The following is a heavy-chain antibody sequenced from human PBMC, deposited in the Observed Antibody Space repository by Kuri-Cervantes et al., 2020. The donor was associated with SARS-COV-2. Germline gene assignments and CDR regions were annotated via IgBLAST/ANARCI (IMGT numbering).Heavy chain of an antibody. Sequence: SVKISCKASTYTFTTYDINWVRQAPGQGLEWMGGIIPIFGTANYAQKFQGRVTITTDESTSTAYMELSSLRSEDTAVYYCARAGEEEYYDFWSGYYHFDYWGQGTLVTVSS. V-gene: IGHV1-69*05. CDR1: TYTFTTYD. J-gene: IGHJ4*02. D-gene: IGHD3-3*01. CDR2: IIPIFGTA. CDR3: ARAGEEEYYDFWSGYYHFDY.